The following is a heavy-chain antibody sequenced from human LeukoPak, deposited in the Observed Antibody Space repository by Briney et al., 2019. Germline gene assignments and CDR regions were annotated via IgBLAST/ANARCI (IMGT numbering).Heavy chain of an antibody. V-gene: IGHV4-59*08. CDR3: ARTGSYMDY. Sequence: ASETLSLTCTVSGGSISSYYWSWIRQPPGKGLEWIGYIYYSGSTNYNPSLKSRVTISVDTSKNQFSLKLSSVTAADTAVYYCARTGSYMDYWGQGTLVTVSS. D-gene: IGHD1-14*01. CDR2: IYYSGST. J-gene: IGHJ4*02. CDR1: GGSISSYY.